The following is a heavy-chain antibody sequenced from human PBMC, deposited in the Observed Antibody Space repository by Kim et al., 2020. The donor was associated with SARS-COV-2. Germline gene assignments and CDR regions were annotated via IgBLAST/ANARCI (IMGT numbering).Heavy chain of an antibody. Sequence: ASVKVSCKVSGYTLTELSMHWVRQAPGKGLEWMGGFDPEDGETIYAQKFQGRVTMTEDTSTDTAYMELSSLRSEDTAVYYCATGCNWNDTPDWYFDLWGRGTLVTVSS. D-gene: IGHD1-20*01. V-gene: IGHV1-24*01. CDR2: FDPEDGET. CDR1: GYTLTELS. CDR3: ATGCNWNDTPDWYFDL. J-gene: IGHJ2*01.